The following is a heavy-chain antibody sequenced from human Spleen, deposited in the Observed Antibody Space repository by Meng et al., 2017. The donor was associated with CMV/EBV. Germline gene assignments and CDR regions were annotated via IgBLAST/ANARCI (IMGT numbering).Heavy chain of an antibody. CDR1: GGSISSYY. D-gene: IGHD3-16*01. CDR2: IHYSGHT. J-gene: IGHJ6*02. Sequence: SETLSLTCNVAGGSISSYYWSWIRQAPGKGLEWIGYIHYSGHTNYNPSLKSRVTISVDASKNQFSLKVNSVTAADTGVFYCARFRGMPHYATDVWGQGTTVTVSS. V-gene: IGHV4-59*01. CDR3: ARFRGMPHYATDV.